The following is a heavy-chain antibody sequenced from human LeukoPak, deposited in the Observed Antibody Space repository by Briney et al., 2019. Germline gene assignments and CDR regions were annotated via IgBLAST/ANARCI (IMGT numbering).Heavy chain of an antibody. CDR2: ISYDGSNK. CDR3: AKVLETAAGTNSYSVMDG. CDR1: GFTFSSYG. V-gene: IGHV3-30*18. Sequence: PGRSLRLSCAASGFTFSSYGMHWVRQAPGKGLEWVAVISYDGSNKYYADSVKGRFTISRDNSKNTLYLQMNSLRAEDTAVYYCAKVLETAAGTNSYSVMDGGGRGPAVTVS. D-gene: IGHD6-13*01. J-gene: IGHJ6*04.